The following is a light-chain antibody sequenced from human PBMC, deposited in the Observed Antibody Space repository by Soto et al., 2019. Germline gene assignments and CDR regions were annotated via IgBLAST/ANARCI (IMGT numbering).Light chain of an antibody. Sequence: EIVLTQSPGTLSLSPGERATLSCRASQSVSSSYLAWYQQKPGQAPRLLIYGASIRATGIPDRFCGSGSGTDLTLTISRLEPEDFAVYYCQQYGSSPPWTFGQGTKVEIK. CDR3: QQYGSSPPWT. CDR1: QSVSSSY. CDR2: GAS. J-gene: IGKJ1*01. V-gene: IGKV3-20*01.